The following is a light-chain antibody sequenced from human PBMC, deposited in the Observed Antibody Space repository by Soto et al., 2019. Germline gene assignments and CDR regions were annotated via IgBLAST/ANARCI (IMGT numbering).Light chain of an antibody. V-gene: IGLV1-44*01. CDR2: GNN. CDR3: AAWDDSLNGLV. Sequence: QSVLTQPPSASRTPGQRVTISCSGSSSNIGSNTVNWYQQFPGTAPKLLVYGNNQRPSGVPDRFSGSKSGTSASLAISGLQSEDEADYYCAAWDDSLNGLVFGGGTKLTVL. J-gene: IGLJ2*01. CDR1: SSNIGSNT.